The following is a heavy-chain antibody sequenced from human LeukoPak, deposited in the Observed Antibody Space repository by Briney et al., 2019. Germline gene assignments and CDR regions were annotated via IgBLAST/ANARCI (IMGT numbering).Heavy chain of an antibody. Sequence: GASVKVSCKASGGTFSSYAINWVRQAPGQGLEWMGGIIRISATANYAQKFQGRVTITADESTSTAYMELSSQRSEDTAVYYCAKKRDSSGYYYFDYWGQGTLVTVSS. CDR3: AKKRDSSGYYYFDY. J-gene: IGHJ4*02. V-gene: IGHV1-69*13. D-gene: IGHD3-22*01. CDR1: GGTFSSYA. CDR2: IIRISATA.